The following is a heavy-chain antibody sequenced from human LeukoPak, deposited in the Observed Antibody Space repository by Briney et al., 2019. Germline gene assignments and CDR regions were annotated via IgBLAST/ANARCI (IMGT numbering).Heavy chain of an antibody. CDR3: ATRSGGGWFDP. CDR1: GASISSYY. CDR2: IYYSGST. V-gene: IGHV4-59*06. J-gene: IGHJ5*02. Sequence: SETLSLTCTVSGASISSYYWRWIRQHPGKGLEWIGYIYYSGSTYYSLSLQSRVSISVDTSKNQFSLKLSSVTAADTAVYYCATRSGGGWFDPWGQGTLVTVSS. D-gene: IGHD1-26*01.